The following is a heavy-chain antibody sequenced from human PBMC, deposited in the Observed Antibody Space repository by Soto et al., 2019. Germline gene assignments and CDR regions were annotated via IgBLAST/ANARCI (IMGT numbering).Heavy chain of an antibody. CDR3: ARDCKRDTMVRGVTTLWY. D-gene: IGHD3-10*01. V-gene: IGHV3-48*01. Sequence: GGSLRLSCAASGFTFSSYSMNWVHQAPGKGLEWVSYISSSSSTIYYADSVKGRFTISRDNAKNSLYLQMNSLRAEDTAVYYCARDCKRDTMVRGVTTLWYWGQGTLVTVSS. CDR2: ISSSSSTI. CDR1: GFTFSSYS. J-gene: IGHJ4*02.